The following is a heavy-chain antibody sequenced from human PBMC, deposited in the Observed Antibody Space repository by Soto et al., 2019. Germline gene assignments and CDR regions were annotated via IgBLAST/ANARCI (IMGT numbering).Heavy chain of an antibody. D-gene: IGHD3-16*01. CDR3: AGGSFGGGSEYFQH. V-gene: IGHV4-31*03. CDR1: GGSLSSGTYY. CDR2: IPYSGNT. Sequence: QVQLQESGPGLVKPSQTLSLTCTVSGGSLSSGTYYWSWIRQHPGEGLEWIGYIPYSGNTYYNPSLRSRVSRSVVPSKNQFSLKLSSVTAADTAVYYCAGGSFGGGSEYFQHWGQGTLVTVSS. J-gene: IGHJ1*01.